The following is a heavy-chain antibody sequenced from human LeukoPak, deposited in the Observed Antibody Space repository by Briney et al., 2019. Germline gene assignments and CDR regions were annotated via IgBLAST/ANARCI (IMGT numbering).Heavy chain of an antibody. Sequence: ASVKVSCKASGYILTGYYIHWVRQAPGQGLEWMGWINPYTGDTNSAQKFQGRVTMTRDTSISTAYMELSRLRSDDTAVYYCARDRGDTVTLNYWGQGTLVTVSS. J-gene: IGHJ4*02. D-gene: IGHD4-11*01. CDR2: INPYTGDT. CDR1: GYILTGYY. V-gene: IGHV1-2*02. CDR3: ARDRGDTVTLNY.